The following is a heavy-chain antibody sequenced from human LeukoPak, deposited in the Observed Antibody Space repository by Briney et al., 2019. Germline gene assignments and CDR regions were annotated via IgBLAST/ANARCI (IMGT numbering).Heavy chain of an antibody. CDR2: ISSSSSTI. V-gene: IGHV3-48*02. D-gene: IGHD3-22*01. Sequence: PGGSLRLSCAASGFSFSNAWLSWVRQAPGKGLEWVSYISSSSSTIYYADSVKGRFTISRDNAKNSLYLQMNSLRDEDTAVYYCARDLNLYDSSGYYPRWGQGTLVTVSS. J-gene: IGHJ4*02. CDR1: GFSFSNAW. CDR3: ARDLNLYDSSGYYPR.